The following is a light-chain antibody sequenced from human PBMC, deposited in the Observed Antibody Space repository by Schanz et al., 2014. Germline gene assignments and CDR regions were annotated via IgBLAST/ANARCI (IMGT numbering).Light chain of an antibody. J-gene: IGLJ3*02. CDR2: DVS. V-gene: IGLV2-14*01. CDR1: SSDLGGYNY. Sequence: QSALTQPASVSGSPGQSITISCTGTSSDLGGYNYVSWYQQYPGKAPKLIIYDVSNRPSGVSNRFSGSKSGNTASLTISGLQAADEADYYCSSYTSRSTLFGGGTKLTVL. CDR3: SSYTSRSTL.